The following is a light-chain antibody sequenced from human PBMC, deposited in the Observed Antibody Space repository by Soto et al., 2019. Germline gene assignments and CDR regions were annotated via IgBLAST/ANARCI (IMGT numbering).Light chain of an antibody. CDR2: DAS. V-gene: IGKV3-11*01. J-gene: IGKJ1*01. CDR1: QSVSSF. CDR3: QQRTDWPPSWT. Sequence: EIVLTQSPATLCLSPGERATLSCRASQSVSSFLAWYQQKPGQAPRLLIYDASNRATGIPARFSGSGSGTDFTLTISSLEPEDFAVYYCQQRTDWPPSWTFGQGTKVEIQ.